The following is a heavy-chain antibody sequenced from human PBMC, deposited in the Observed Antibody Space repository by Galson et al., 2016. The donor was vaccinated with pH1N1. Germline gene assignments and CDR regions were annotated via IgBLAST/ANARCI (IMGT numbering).Heavy chain of an antibody. J-gene: IGHJ5*02. CDR1: GGSMRSSDHY. D-gene: IGHD6-13*01. V-gene: IGHV4-39*02. CDR3: ARGVAAASRFDL. CDR2: VFHRGTT. Sequence: ETLSLTCSISGGSMRSSDHYWAWIRQPPGKGLEWIGSVFHRGTTYYDLSLKSRVTISIDTSNKRFSLKVTSVSAADAAVYYLARGVAAASRFDLWGPGSLVAVSS.